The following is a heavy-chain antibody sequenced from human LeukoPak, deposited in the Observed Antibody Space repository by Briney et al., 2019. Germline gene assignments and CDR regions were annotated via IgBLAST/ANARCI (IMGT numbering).Heavy chain of an antibody. CDR3: ARGPSITMVRGGQWYYYMDV. V-gene: IGHV1-69*06. D-gene: IGHD3-10*01. J-gene: IGHJ6*03. CDR1: GGNFSSYA. CDR2: IIPIFGTT. Sequence: GASVKVSCKTSGGNFSSYAITWVRQTPGQGLEWMGGIIPIFGTTNYAQKFQDRVTISADKSTSTAYMKLSSLRSEDTAVYYCARGPSITMVRGGQWYYYMDVWGKGTTVTISS.